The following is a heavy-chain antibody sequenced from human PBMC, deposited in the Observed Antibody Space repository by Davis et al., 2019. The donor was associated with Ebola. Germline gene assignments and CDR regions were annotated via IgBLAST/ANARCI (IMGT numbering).Heavy chain of an antibody. Sequence: ASVKVSCKASGGTFSSYAINWVRQATGQGLEWMGWMNPNSGNTGYAQKFQGRVTMTRNTSISTAYMELSSLRSEDTAVYYCARASPYSSSWPVDYWGQGTLVTVSS. V-gene: IGHV1-8*02. CDR1: GGTFSSYA. J-gene: IGHJ4*02. CDR2: MNPNSGNT. D-gene: IGHD6-13*01. CDR3: ARASPYSSSWPVDY.